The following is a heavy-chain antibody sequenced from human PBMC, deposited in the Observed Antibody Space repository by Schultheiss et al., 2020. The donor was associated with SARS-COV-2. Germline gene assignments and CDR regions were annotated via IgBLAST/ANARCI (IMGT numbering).Heavy chain of an antibody. CDR3: ARDTRAYCSGGSCNWFDP. Sequence: SETLSLTCAVYGGSFSGYYWSWIRQPPGKGLEWIGYIYYSGSTNYNPSLKSRVTMSVDKSKNQFSLKLSSVTAAETAVYYCARDTRAYCSGGSCNWFDPWGQGTLVTVSS. D-gene: IGHD2-15*01. CDR2: IYYSGST. V-gene: IGHV4-59*01. J-gene: IGHJ5*02. CDR1: GGSFSGYY.